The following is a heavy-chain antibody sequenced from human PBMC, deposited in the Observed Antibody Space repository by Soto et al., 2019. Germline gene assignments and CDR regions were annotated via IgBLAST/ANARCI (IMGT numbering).Heavy chain of an antibody. J-gene: IGHJ4*02. CDR3: ASSYGSGYRAFDY. V-gene: IGHV1-69*02. CDR1: GDTFNFYS. D-gene: IGHD3-10*01. Sequence: QVQLVQSGAEVKRPGSSVKVSCKASGDTFNFYSINWVRQAPGLGLEWMGRVNPIVSMSNYAQKFQGRVTMTADKSTSTAYMELSSLRSAATAIYYCASSYGSGYRAFDYWGQGALVTVSS. CDR2: VNPIVSMS.